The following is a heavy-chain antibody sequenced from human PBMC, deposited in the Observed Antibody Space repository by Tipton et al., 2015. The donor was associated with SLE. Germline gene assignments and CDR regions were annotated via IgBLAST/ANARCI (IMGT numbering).Heavy chain of an antibody. CDR3: ARIKSGYPAYYYYYGLDV. V-gene: IGHV4-59*04. Sequence: TLSLTCTVSGGSISSYSWSWIRQPPRKGLEWIGSIYYSGSTYYNPSLKSRVTISVDTSKNQFSLKLSSVTAADTAVYYCARIKSGYPAYYYYYGLDVWGQGTTVTVSS. J-gene: IGHJ6*02. CDR1: GGSISSYS. CDR2: IYYSGST. D-gene: IGHD5-12*01.